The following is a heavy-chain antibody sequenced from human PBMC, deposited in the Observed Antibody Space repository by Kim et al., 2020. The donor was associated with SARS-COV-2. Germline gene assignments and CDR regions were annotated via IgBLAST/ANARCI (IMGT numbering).Heavy chain of an antibody. CDR2: ISWNSGSI. Sequence: GGSLRLSCAASGFTFDDYAMHWVRQAPGKGLEWVSGISWNSGSIGYADSVKGRYTISRDNAKNSLYLQMNSLRAEDTALYYCAKDIGTTGTTWLDYWGQGTLVTVSS. V-gene: IGHV3-9*01. CDR3: AKDIGTTGTTWLDY. D-gene: IGHD1-1*01. J-gene: IGHJ4*02. CDR1: GFTFDDYA.